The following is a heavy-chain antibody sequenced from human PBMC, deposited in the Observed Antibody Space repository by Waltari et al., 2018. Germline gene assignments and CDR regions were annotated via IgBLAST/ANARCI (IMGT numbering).Heavy chain of an antibody. CDR3: AIETMIVVVKPHHAFDI. D-gene: IGHD3-22*01. V-gene: IGHV1-69*01. Sequence: QVQLVQSGAEVQKPGTSVKVSCKAAGGTFSSYAISWVRQAPGQGLEWMGGIIPISGTANYAQKVEGRGTITADEATSTAYRELSSLRSEDTAVYYCAIETMIVVVKPHHAFDIWGQGTMVTGSS. CDR2: IIPISGTA. J-gene: IGHJ3*02. CDR1: GGTFSSYA.